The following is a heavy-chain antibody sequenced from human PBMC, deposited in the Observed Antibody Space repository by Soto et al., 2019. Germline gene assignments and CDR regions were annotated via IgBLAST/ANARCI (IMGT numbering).Heavy chain of an antibody. CDR1: GGSISSGGYY. J-gene: IGHJ4*02. V-gene: IGHV4-31*03. CDR2: IYYSGST. D-gene: IGHD3-16*01. CDR3: ARGVLH. Sequence: QVQLQESGPGLVKPSQTLSLTCTVSGGSISSGGYYWSWIRQHPGKGLEWIGSIYYSGSTSYNPSPXAXITISVDTSKTQFSPTPSSVTAADTAVYYCARGVLHWGQGTLVTVSS.